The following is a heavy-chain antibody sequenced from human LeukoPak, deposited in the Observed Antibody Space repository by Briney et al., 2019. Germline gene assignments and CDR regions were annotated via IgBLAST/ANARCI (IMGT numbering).Heavy chain of an antibody. CDR3: ARVGEAAALLLDY. D-gene: IGHD6-13*01. V-gene: IGHV1-8*03. CDR1: DYIFTNYG. Sequence: GASVKVSCKASDYIFTNYGLNWVRQATGQGLEWMGWMNPNSGNIGYAQNFQGRVTITRNTSISTVYMELSSLRSEDTAVYYCARVGEAAALLLDYWGQGTLVTVSS. J-gene: IGHJ4*02. CDR2: MNPNSGNI.